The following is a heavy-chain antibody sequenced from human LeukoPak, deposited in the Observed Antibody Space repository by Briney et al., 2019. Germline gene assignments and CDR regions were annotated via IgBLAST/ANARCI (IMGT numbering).Heavy chain of an antibody. CDR3: AKDREWELLGGDAFDV. D-gene: IGHD1-26*01. CDR2: LSWNSHNI. V-gene: IGHV3-9*01. Sequence: PGGSLRLSCAASGFTFDDYAMHWVRQAPGQGLEWVAGLSWNSHNINYADSVKGRFTISRDNANYSLYLQMDSLRPEDTVLYYCAKDREWELLGGDAFDVWGQGTVVTVSS. J-gene: IGHJ3*01. CDR1: GFTFDDYA.